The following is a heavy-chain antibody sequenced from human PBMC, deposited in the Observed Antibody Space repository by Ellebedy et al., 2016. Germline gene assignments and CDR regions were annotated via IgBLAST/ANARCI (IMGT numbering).Heavy chain of an antibody. CDR2: IGRGGHSI. CDR1: GFTFSDYY. CDR3: ARDGGFGDLLYGDWGY. D-gene: IGHD3-10*01. J-gene: IGHJ4*02. Sequence: GESLKISCAASGFTFSDYYMSWIRQTPGKGLEWISYIGRGGHSIYYAASVKGRFTISRDDTNNSLFLHMNSLRVEDTAVYYCARDGGFGDLLYGDWGYWGQGILVSVSS. V-gene: IGHV3-11*01.